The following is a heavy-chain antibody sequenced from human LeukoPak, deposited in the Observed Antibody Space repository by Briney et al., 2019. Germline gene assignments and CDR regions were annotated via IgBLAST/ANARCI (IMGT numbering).Heavy chain of an antibody. D-gene: IGHD1-26*01. CDR3: ARGIGQSH. V-gene: IGHV4-34*01. Sequence: SETLSLTCAVYGGSFSGYYWSWIRQPPGKGLEWIGEINHSGSTNYNPSLKSRVNISVDTSKNQFSLKLSSVTAADTAVYYCARGIGQSHWGQGTLVTVSS. CDR1: GGSFSGYY. J-gene: IGHJ4*02. CDR2: INHSGST.